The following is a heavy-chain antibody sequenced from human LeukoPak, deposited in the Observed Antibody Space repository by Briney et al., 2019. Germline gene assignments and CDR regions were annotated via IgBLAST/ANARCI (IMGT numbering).Heavy chain of an antibody. J-gene: IGHJ4*02. V-gene: IGHV3-23*01. CDR2: ISASGSTT. Sequence: GGSLRLSCAASGFTFTDYAMGWVRQAPGQGLEWASTISASGSTTYYADSVRGRFTISRDNSKNTLSLQMSSLRAEDTAVYYCAKARTPYNSGFDYWGQGTLVAVFS. D-gene: IGHD6-19*01. CDR1: GFTFTDYA. CDR3: AKARTPYNSGFDY.